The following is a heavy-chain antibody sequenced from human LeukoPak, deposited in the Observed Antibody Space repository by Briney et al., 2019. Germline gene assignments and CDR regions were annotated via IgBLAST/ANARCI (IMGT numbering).Heavy chain of an antibody. D-gene: IGHD3-10*01. Sequence: GGSLRLSCAASGFTFSSYWMHWVRQAPGKGLVWVSRINSDGSSTSYADSVKGRFTISRDNSKNTLYLQMNSLRAEDTAVYYCAKRSGVRGVGYYYYYMDVWGKGTTVTISS. CDR2: INSDGSST. V-gene: IGHV3-74*01. CDR1: GFTFSSYW. J-gene: IGHJ6*03. CDR3: AKRSGVRGVGYYYYYMDV.